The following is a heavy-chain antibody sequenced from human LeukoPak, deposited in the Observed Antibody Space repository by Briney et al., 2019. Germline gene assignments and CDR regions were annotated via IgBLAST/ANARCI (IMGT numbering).Heavy chain of an antibody. Sequence: SGGSLRLSWAASGFTFSSYWMSWVRKAPGKGLEWVANIKQDGSEKYYVDSVKGRFTISRDNAKNSLYLQMNSLRAEDTAVYYCARDTAVAGTEVSGSYPRYWGQGTLVTVSS. CDR1: GFTFSSYW. D-gene: IGHD6-19*01. CDR2: IKQDGSEK. CDR3: ARDTAVAGTEVSGSYPRY. J-gene: IGHJ4*02. V-gene: IGHV3-7*01.